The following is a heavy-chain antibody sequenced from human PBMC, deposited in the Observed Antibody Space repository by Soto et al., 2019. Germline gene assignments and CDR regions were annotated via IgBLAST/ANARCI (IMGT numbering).Heavy chain of an antibody. D-gene: IGHD3-22*01. CDR2: ISGSGHGT. J-gene: IGHJ4*01. Sequence: EVKLLESGGGLVPPGASARLSCITSGFMFDNYAMSWVRQSPGRGLEWVAAISGSGHGTVYTKSVQGRFIISRDKSKKTLFLQMNNLRDEDTAVYYCAKGRYFDTSGVCANYCGLGTLVSVSA. CDR1: GFMFDNYA. CDR3: AKGRYFDTSGVCANY. V-gene: IGHV3-23*01.